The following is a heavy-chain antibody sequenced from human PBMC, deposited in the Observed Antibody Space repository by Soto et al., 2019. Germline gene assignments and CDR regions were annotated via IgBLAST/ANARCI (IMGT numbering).Heavy chain of an antibody. V-gene: IGHV3-64D*06. Sequence: EVQLVESGGGLVQPGGSLRLSCSTSGFTFSSYAMHWVRQSPGKGLAYISGVRGNGDPPFYADAVKGRFTISRDNSKNTVYLQMSSLSADDEAVSYCVKSRGGKNFDFFDWGQGTLVTVSS. CDR3: VKSRGGKNFDFFD. J-gene: IGHJ4*02. CDR2: VRGNGDPP. CDR1: GFTFSSYA. D-gene: IGHD2-15*01.